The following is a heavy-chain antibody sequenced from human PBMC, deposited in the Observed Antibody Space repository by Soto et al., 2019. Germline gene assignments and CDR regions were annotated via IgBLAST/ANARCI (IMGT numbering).Heavy chain of an antibody. V-gene: IGHV4-39*01. J-gene: IGHJ5*02. D-gene: IGHD6-19*01. CDR1: CCSIRNNFVY. CDR2: IYYGGST. CDR3: ARPQTGHSGGSQFDP. Sequence: SGTLALTCAVPCCSIRNNFVYLGWVRQPPGEGLGWIGRIYYGGSTYYNPSLKSRVTISVDTSKNQFSLKLTSVTAADTAVYYCARPQTGHSGGSQFDPWGQGSLVT.